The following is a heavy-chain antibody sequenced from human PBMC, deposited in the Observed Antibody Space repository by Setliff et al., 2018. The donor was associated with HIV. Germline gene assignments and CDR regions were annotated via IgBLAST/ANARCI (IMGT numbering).Heavy chain of an antibody. J-gene: IGHJ4*02. D-gene: IGHD3-10*01. CDR2: VYYSGGT. CDR1: GGSVSDTSYY. CDR3: ARGWFGGYYFDY. Sequence: SETLSLTCTVSGGSVSDTSYYWGWIRQPPGKGLEWLANVYYSGGTYYNPSLNSRVTISVDTSRNQFSLKLTSVTAADTGTYYCARGWFGGYYFDYWGQGTLVTVSS. V-gene: IGHV4-39*07.